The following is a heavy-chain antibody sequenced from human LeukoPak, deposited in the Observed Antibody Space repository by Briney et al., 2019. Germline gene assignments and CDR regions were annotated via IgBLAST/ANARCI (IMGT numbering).Heavy chain of an antibody. CDR2: ISNTGST. CDR3: ARRAAANWYFDL. Sequence: PSETLSLTCTVSGTSISSSHWSWIRQPPGKGLECLGYISNTGSTTYNPSLKSRVTISLDTSKNQFSLELKSVTAAATAVYYCARRAAANWYFDLWGRGTLVTVSS. J-gene: IGHJ2*01. V-gene: IGHV4-59*08. CDR1: GTSISSSH. D-gene: IGHD6-25*01.